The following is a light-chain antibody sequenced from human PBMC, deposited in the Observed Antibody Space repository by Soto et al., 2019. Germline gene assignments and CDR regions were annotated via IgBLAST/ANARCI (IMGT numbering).Light chain of an antibody. J-gene: IGLJ3*02. CDR2: EVT. CDR1: SSDVGSYNL. CDR3: CSYAGSGTWV. V-gene: IGLV2-23*02. Sequence: QSALTQPASVSGSPGKSITISCTGTSSDVGSYNLVSWYQQHPGKAPKFMISEVTKRPSGVSTRFSGSKSGNTASLTISGLQAEDESDYYCCSYAGSGTWVFGGGTKLTVL.